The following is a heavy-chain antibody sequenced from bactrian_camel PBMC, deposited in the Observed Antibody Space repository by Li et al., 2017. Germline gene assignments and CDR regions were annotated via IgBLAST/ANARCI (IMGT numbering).Heavy chain of an antibody. J-gene: IGHJ4*01. CDR1: GLTVDTYY. D-gene: IGHD2*01. V-gene: IGHV3-2*01. Sequence: HVQLVESGGGLVQPGGSLRLSCVASGLTVDTYYIGWVRQAPGKGLEWVSSIHADGTNTDYLDSVRGRFTIFRDNSKGSVYLQMNSLRSEDTALYYCATKKRGDLYFDLWVRGPRSPSP. CDR2: IHADGTNT.